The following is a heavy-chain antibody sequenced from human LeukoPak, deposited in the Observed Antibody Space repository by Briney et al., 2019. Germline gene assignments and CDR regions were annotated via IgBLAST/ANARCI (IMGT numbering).Heavy chain of an antibody. J-gene: IGHJ4*02. CDR2: IYDSGST. CDR1: GGSIRSSYYY. D-gene: IGHD1-1*01. Sequence: SSETLSLTCTVSGGSIRSSYYYWGWIRQPPGKGLEWIGSIYDSGSTYYNPSLKSRVTISVDTSKNQFSLKLNSVTAADTAVYYCARGIRTGYGYWGQGTLVTVSS. V-gene: IGHV4-39*01. CDR3: ARGIRTGYGY.